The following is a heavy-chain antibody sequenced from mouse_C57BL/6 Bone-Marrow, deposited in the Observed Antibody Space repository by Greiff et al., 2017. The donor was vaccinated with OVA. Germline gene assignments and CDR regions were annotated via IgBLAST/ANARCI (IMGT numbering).Heavy chain of an antibody. V-gene: IGHV1-69*01. CDR1: GYTFTSYW. CDR3: ARNGGYYGYFDV. J-gene: IGHJ1*03. Sequence: QVHVKQPGAELVMPGASVKLSCKASGYTFTSYWMHWVKQRPGQGLEWIGEIDPSDSYTNYNQKFKGKSTLTVDKSSSTAYMQLSSLTSEDSAVYYCARNGGYYGYFDVWGTGTTVTVSS. CDR2: IDPSDSYT. D-gene: IGHD1-1*02.